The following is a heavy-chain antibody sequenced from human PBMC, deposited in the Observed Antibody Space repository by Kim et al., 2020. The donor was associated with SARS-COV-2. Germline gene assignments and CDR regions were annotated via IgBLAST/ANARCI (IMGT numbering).Heavy chain of an antibody. Sequence: GGSLRLSCAASGFTFSNAWMSWVRQAPGKGLEWVGRIKSKTDGGTTDYAAPVKGRFTISRDDSKNTLYLQMNSLKTEDTAVYYCTTEPIRITMVRGVHFDYWGQGTLVTVSS. J-gene: IGHJ4*02. CDR2: IKSKTDGGTT. CDR1: GFTFSNAW. CDR3: TTEPIRITMVRGVHFDY. V-gene: IGHV3-15*01. D-gene: IGHD3-10*01.